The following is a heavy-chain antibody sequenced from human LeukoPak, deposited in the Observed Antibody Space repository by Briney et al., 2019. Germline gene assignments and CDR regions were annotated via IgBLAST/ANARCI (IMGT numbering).Heavy chain of an antibody. D-gene: IGHD6-13*01. CDR1: GGSFSGYY. CDR2: INHSGST. V-gene: IGHV4-34*01. J-gene: IGHJ4*02. Sequence: PSETLSLTCAVYGGSFSGYYWSWIRQPPGKGLEWIGEINHSGSTNYNPSLKSRVTISVDTSKNQFSLKLSSVTAADTAVYYCARGYILAAAGTQIFDYWGQGTLVTVSS. CDR3: ARGYILAAAGTQIFDY.